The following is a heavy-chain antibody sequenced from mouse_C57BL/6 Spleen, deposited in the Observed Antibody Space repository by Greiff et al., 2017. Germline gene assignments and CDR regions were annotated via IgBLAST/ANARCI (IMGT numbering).Heavy chain of an antibody. D-gene: IGHD2-1*01. CDR3: ARQGNHPYYYAMDY. CDR2: IWSDGST. CDR1: GFSLTSYG. Sequence: VKLMESGPGLVAPSQSLSITCTVSGFSLTSYGVHWVRQPPGKGLEWLVVIWSDGSTTYNSALKSRLSISKDNSKSQVFLKMNSLQTDDTAMYYCARQGNHPYYYAMDYWGQGTSVTVS. J-gene: IGHJ4*01. V-gene: IGHV2-6-1*01.